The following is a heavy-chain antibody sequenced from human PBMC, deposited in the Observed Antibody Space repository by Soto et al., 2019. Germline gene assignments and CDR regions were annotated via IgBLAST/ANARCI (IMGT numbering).Heavy chain of an antibody. V-gene: IGHV1-18*01. CDR2: ISAYNGNT. Sequence: ASVKVSCKASGYTFTSYGISWVRQAPGQGLEWMGWISAYNGNTNYAQKLQGRVTMTTDTSTSTAYMELRSLRSDDTAVYYCARKKGYCSSASCYDYYYYGIDVWGQGTTVTVSS. CDR3: ARKKGYCSSASCYDYYYYGIDV. J-gene: IGHJ6*02. D-gene: IGHD2-2*01. CDR1: GYTFTSYG.